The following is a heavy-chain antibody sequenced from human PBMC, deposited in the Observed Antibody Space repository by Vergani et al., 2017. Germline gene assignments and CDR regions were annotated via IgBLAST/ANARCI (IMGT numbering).Heavy chain of an antibody. J-gene: IGHJ6*02. V-gene: IGHV3-23*01. Sequence: EVQLLESGGGLVQPGGSLRLSCEASGFSFPGYAMSWVRQAPGKGLEWVSIISDNGGTTYYADSVKGRFTISRDNAKNSLYLQMNSLRADDTAVYYCAKGVYCSSTSCYEGRGYYYGMGVWGQGP. CDR1: GFSFPGYA. CDR2: ISDNGGTT. CDR3: AKGVYCSSTSCYEGRGYYYGMGV. D-gene: IGHD2-2*01.